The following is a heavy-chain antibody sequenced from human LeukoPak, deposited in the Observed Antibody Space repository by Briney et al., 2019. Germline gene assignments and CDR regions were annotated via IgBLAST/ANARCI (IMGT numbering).Heavy chain of an antibody. CDR2: ISGSGGST. CDR1: GFTFSSYA. Sequence: GGSLRLSCAASGFTFSSYAMSWVRQAPGKGLEWVSAISGSGGSTYYADSVKGRFTISRDNSKNTLYLQMNRLRAEDTAVYYCAKKPYYYYGMDVWGQGTTVTVSS. CDR3: AKKPYYYYGMDV. V-gene: IGHV3-23*01. J-gene: IGHJ6*02.